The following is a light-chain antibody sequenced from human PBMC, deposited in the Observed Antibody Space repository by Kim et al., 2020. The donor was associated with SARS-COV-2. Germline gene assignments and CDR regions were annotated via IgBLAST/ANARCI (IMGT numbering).Light chain of an antibody. Sequence: ASVGERVTITCRASQGISNYLAWYQQKPGKVPKLLIHDASTLRSGVPSRFSGSGSGTDFTLTISSLQPEDVATYYCQKYNSVPYTFGQGTKLEI. V-gene: IGKV1-27*01. CDR3: QKYNSVPYT. CDR2: DAS. J-gene: IGKJ2*01. CDR1: QGISNY.